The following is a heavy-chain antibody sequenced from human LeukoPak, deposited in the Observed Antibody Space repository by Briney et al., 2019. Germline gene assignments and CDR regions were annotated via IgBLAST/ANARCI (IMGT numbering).Heavy chain of an antibody. CDR2: IDTSDSGT. CDR3: ARDRSGTYF. J-gene: IGHJ4*02. V-gene: IGHV3-23*01. Sequence: GGSLRLSCAASGFSFSSYAMRWVRQAPGKGLEWVSLIDTSDSGTYYADSVKGRFTISRDNSKNTLYLQMNSLRADDTAVYYCARDRSGTYFWGQGSLVTVSS. D-gene: IGHD1-26*01. CDR1: GFSFSSYA.